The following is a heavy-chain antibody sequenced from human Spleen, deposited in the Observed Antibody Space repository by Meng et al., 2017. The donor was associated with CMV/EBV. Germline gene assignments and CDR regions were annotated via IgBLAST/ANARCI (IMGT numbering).Heavy chain of an antibody. D-gene: IGHD3-10*01. V-gene: IGHV3-53*01. Sequence: GESLKISCAASGFTLSNNYMSWVRQAPGKGLEWLSAIYVGGNTYSADSLRGRFTISRDHSKNTLYLQMNSLTVEDTAVYYCARGGVRGPYYEFGIDVWGQGTTVTVSS. CDR2: IYVGGNT. CDR3: ARGGVRGPYYEFGIDV. J-gene: IGHJ6*02. CDR1: GFTLSNNY.